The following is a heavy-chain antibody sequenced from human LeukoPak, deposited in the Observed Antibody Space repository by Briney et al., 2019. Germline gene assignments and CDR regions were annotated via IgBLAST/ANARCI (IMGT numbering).Heavy chain of an antibody. D-gene: IGHD2-21*01. CDR2: INPNSGGT. J-gene: IGHJ3*02. CDR3: ARPRDLLDAFDI. V-gene: IGHV1-2*02. Sequence: GASVKVSCKASGYTFTGYYMHWVRQAPGQGLEWMGWINPNSGGTNYAQKFQGRVTMTRDTSINTAYMELSRLRSDDTAVYYCARPRDLLDAFDIWGQGTMVTVSS. CDR1: GYTFTGYY.